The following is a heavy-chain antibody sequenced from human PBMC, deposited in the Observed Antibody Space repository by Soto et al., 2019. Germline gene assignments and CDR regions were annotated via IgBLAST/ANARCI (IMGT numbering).Heavy chain of an antibody. CDR1: GYTFTSYA. D-gene: IGHD5-18*01. V-gene: IGHV1-3*01. J-gene: IGHJ5*02. CDR2: INAGNGNT. CDR3: ARGWIQLWLGWFDP. Sequence: QVQLVQSGAEVKKPGASVKVSCKASGYTFTSYAMHWVRQAPGQRLEWMGWINAGNGNTKYSQKFQGRVTITRDTSASTAHMELSSLRSEDTAVYYCARGWIQLWLGWFDPWGQGTLVTVSS.